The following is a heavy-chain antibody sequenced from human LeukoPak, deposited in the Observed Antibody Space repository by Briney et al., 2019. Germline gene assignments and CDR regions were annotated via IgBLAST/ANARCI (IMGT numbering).Heavy chain of an antibody. CDR2: ISSSSSYI. J-gene: IGHJ4*02. V-gene: IGHV3-21*01. D-gene: IGHD6-13*01. Sequence: PGGSLRLSCAASGFTFSSYSMNWVRQAPGKGLGWVSSISSSSSYIYYADSVKGRFTISRDNAKNSLYLQMNSLRAEDTAVYYCARAHEYSSSWYAGYYFDYWGQGTLVTVSS. CDR1: GFTFSSYS. CDR3: ARAHEYSSSWYAGYYFDY.